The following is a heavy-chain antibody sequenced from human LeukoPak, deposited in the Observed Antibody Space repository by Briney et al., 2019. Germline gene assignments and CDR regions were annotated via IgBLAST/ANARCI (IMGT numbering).Heavy chain of an antibody. D-gene: IGHD3-3*01. CDR3: ARTPTKSYDFWSGYLYYFDY. CDR1: GGTFSSYT. J-gene: IGHJ4*02. V-gene: IGHV1-69*02. CDR2: IIPILGIA. Sequence: SVKVSCQASGGTFSSYTISWVRQAPGQGLEWMGRIIPILGIANYAQKFQGRVTITADKSTSTAYMELSSLRSEDTAVYYCARTPTKSYDFWSGYLYYFDYWGQGTLVTVSS.